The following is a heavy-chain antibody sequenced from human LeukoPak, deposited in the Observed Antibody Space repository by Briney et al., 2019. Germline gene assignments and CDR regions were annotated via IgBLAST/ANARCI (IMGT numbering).Heavy chain of an antibody. J-gene: IGHJ4*02. D-gene: IGHD6-13*01. Sequence: SETLSLTCTVSGGSIRGYYWRWIRQPPGKGLEGIGYIYNSESTNYNPSLRSRVTISADTSKNQFSLKLSSVTAAATAVYFCARPRVPAAATSFDYWGQGTLVTVSS. V-gene: IGHV4-59*08. CDR3: ARPRVPAAATSFDY. CDR1: GGSIRGYY. CDR2: IYNSEST.